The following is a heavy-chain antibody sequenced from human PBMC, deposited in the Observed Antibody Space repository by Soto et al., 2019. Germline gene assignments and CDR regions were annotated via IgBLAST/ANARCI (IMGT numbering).Heavy chain of an antibody. J-gene: IGHJ4*02. Sequence: GSLRLSCAASGFTFSSYGMHWVRQAPGKGLEWVAAISYDGSNKYYADSVKGRFTISRDNSKNTLYLQMNSLRAEDTTVYYCAREVYYDFWSGFNTHPYYFDYWGQGTLVTVSS. V-gene: IGHV3-30*03. CDR3: AREVYYDFWSGFNTHPYYFDY. CDR2: ISYDGSNK. D-gene: IGHD3-3*01. CDR1: GFTFSSYG.